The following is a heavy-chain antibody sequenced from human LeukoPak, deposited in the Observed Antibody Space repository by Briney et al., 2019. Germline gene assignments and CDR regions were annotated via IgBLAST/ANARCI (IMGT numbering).Heavy chain of an antibody. J-gene: IGHJ4*02. Sequence: GGSLRLXCAASGFTYSSYAMSWVRRAPGKGLESVSAISGSGGSTYYADSVKGRFTISRDNSKNTLYLQMNSLRAEDTAVYYCAKGFIGSWYSYWGQGTLVTVSS. D-gene: IGHD6-13*01. CDR3: AKGFIGSWYSY. V-gene: IGHV3-23*01. CDR2: ISGSGGST. CDR1: GFTYSSYA.